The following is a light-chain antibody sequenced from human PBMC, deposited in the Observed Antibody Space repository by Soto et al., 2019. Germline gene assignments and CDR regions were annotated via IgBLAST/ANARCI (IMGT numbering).Light chain of an antibody. CDR1: SSDVGGYNY. J-gene: IGLJ1*01. V-gene: IGLV2-14*01. CDR2: DVS. Sequence: QSALTKPASVLGSPGPSITISCTGTSSDVGGYNYVSWYQQHPGKAPKLMIYDVSNRPSGVSNRFSGSKSGNTPSLTISGLQAEDEGDHYCSSYTTSSYLCASGTKFT. CDR3: SSYTTSSYL.